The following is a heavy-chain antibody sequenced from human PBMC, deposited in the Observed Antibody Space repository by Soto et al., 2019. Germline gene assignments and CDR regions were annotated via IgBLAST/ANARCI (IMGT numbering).Heavy chain of an antibody. CDR3: ARDLFGCRNGVCGTNFDS. Sequence: QVQLVESGGGVVQPGRSLRLSCVASGFAFNSYAMDWVRQAPGKGLEWVAVISYDGTNKFYADSMKGRITISRDNXKXTXXLQMNSLRAEDTAVYYCARDLFGCRNGVCGTNFDSWGQGTLVTVSS. CDR1: GFAFNSYA. CDR2: ISYDGTNK. D-gene: IGHD2-8*01. J-gene: IGHJ4*02. V-gene: IGHV3-30-3*01.